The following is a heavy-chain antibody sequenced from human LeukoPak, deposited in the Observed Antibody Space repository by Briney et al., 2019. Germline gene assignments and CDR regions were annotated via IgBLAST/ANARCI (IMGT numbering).Heavy chain of an antibody. D-gene: IGHD5-12*01. CDR3: ARDGGYDY. CDR2: IYHSGST. J-gene: IGHJ4*02. Sequence: PSETLSLTCTVSGGSISSGDYYCSWIRHPPGKGLEWIGYIYHSGSTSYTPSLKSRVTISIDTSKNQFSLKLSSVTAADTAVYYCARDGGYDYWGQGTLVTVSS. V-gene: IGHV4-30-4*01. CDR1: GGSISSGDYY.